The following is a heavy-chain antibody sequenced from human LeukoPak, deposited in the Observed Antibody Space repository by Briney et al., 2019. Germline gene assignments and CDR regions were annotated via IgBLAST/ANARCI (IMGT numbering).Heavy chain of an antibody. J-gene: IGHJ4*02. CDR3: AKQYYYGSGSYSTFDY. D-gene: IGHD3-10*01. Sequence: GGSLRLSCAASGFTFSSYAMSWVRQAPGKGLEWVSAISGSGGSTYYADSVKGRFTISRDNSKNTLYLQMNSLRAEDTAVYYCAKQYYYGSGSYSTFDYWGQGTLVTVSS. CDR1: GFTFSSYA. CDR2: ISGSGGST. V-gene: IGHV3-23*01.